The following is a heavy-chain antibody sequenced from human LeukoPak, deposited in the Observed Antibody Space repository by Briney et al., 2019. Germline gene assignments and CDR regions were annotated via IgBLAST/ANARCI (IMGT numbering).Heavy chain of an antibody. J-gene: IGHJ4*02. CDR1: VYTPTELA. CDR3: GTLPGDGEEAGHFES. D-gene: IGHD5-24*01. CDR2: FDPEDGET. V-gene: IGHV1-24*01. Sequence: PTARASCTVSVYTPTELAIHSVPQAPGKGLKSRGGFDPEDGETIYAQNFQGRVTMKEDTSTDRAYMERSSLRSEDTAGYYCGTLPGDGEEAGHFESWGAGTLVSVSS.